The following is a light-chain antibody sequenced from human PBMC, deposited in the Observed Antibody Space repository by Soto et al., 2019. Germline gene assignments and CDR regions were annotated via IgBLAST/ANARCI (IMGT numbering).Light chain of an antibody. CDR1: QSVSSN. J-gene: IGKJ4*01. Sequence: EIVMKQSPATLSVSRGERATLSCRASQSVSSNLAWYQQKPGQTPKLLIYVASTRATGIPARFSGSGSGTEFTLTISSLQSEDFAVYYCQKYNVWPLTFGGGTKVEFK. V-gene: IGKV3-15*01. CDR2: VAS. CDR3: QKYNVWPLT.